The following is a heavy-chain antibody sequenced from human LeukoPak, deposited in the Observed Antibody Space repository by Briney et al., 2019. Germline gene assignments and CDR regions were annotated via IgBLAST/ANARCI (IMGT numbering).Heavy chain of an antibody. D-gene: IGHD3-9*01. Sequence: SETLSLTCTVSGGSISSYYWSWIRQPPGKGLEWIGYIYYSGSTNYNPSLKSRVTISVDTPKNQFSLKLSSVTAADTAVYYCARDKGSYYDILTGYYTDDAFDIWGQGTMVTVSS. CDR3: ARDKGSYYDILTGYYTDDAFDI. J-gene: IGHJ3*02. CDR2: IYYSGST. V-gene: IGHV4-59*01. CDR1: GGSISSYY.